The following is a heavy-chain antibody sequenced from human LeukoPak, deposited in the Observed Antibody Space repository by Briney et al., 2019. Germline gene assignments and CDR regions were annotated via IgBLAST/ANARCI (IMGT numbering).Heavy chain of an antibody. D-gene: IGHD3-3*01. Sequence: ADPVSLPCGVWSRLLNGQHWSWLRQPRGKGREWIGEINHSGSTNYNPSLESRVTISVDTSKNHFSLKLSSVTAADTAVYYCASGQYYDLWSGYYVDWGQGTLVTVS. CDR1: SRLLNGQH. CDR2: INHSGST. V-gene: IGHV4-34*01. CDR3: ASGQYYDLWSGYYVD. J-gene: IGHJ4*02.